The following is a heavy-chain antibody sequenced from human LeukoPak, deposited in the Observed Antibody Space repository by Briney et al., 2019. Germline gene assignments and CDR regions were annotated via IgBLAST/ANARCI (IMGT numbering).Heavy chain of an antibody. J-gene: IGHJ4*02. CDR2: INWNSVSA. Sequence: AGGSLRLSCVASGFTFDDYAMHWVRQAPGKGLEWVAGINWNSVSAVYADSLKGRLTISRDNAKNSLFLQMNSLKTKDTAFYYCAKGARSSSGYTTDWGQGILVTVSS. CDR1: GFTFDDYA. CDR3: AKGARSSSGYTTD. D-gene: IGHD3-22*01. V-gene: IGHV3-9*01.